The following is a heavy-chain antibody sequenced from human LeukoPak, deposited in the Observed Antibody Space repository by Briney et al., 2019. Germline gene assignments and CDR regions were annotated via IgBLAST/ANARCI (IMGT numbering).Heavy chain of an antibody. J-gene: IGHJ4*02. D-gene: IGHD3-10*01. CDR3: ARLNYYGTGQIDY. Sequence: SETLSLTCAVSGYSISSGYFWGWIRQPPGKGLEWIGSIYHSGTTYYNPSLKSRVTISVDTSKNQFSLKLSSVTAADTAVYYCARLNYYGTGQIDYWGQGTLVTVSS. CDR1: GYSISSGYF. V-gene: IGHV4-38-2*01. CDR2: IYHSGTT.